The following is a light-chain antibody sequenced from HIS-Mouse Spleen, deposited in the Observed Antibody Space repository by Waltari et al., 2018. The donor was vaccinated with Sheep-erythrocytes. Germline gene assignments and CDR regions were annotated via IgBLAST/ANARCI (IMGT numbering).Light chain of an antibody. V-gene: IGKV3-20*01. Sequence: EIVLTQSPGTLSLSPGERATLSCRASQSVSSSYLAWYQQKPGQAPRLLIYGASSRATCIPDRFSCSGSGTDFTLTISRLEPEDFAVYYCQQYGSSLRTFGQGTKVEIK. J-gene: IGKJ1*01. CDR2: GAS. CDR1: QSVSSSY. CDR3: QQYGSSLRT.